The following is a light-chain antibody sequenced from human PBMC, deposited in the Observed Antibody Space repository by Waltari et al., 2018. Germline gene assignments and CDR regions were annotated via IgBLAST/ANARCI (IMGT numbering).Light chain of an antibody. CDR3: QQSFNTAPLT. CDR1: QNINTY. Sequence: DIQMTQSPTSVSASLGDRVTITCRSSQNINTYLNWLQQRPGQPPKLLIYAASTLQSGVPSRFSGRGSRTHFTLTITGLQPEDFATYYCQQSFNTAPLTFGGGTKVEI. J-gene: IGKJ4*01. CDR2: AAS. V-gene: IGKV1-39*01.